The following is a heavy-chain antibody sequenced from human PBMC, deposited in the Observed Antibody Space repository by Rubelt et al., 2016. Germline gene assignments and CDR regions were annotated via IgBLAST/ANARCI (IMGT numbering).Heavy chain of an antibody. J-gene: IGHJ4*02. V-gene: IGHV1-46*01. CDR2: INPSGGST. D-gene: IGHD6-13*01. Sequence: GRQAPGQGLEWMGIINPSGGSTSYAQKFQGRVTMTRDTSTSTAYMELSSLRSEDTAVYYCARIAAARGWGQGTLVTVSS. CDR3: ARIAAARG.